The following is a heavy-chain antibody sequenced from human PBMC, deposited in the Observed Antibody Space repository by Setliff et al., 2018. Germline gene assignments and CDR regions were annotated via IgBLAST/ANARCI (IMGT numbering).Heavy chain of an antibody. CDR2: ISGNSVTR. CDR3: AKGTPQDYYSMDV. V-gene: IGHV3-9*03. J-gene: IGHJ6*02. Sequence: SLRLSCVGSGFIFEDYAMHWVRQVPGKGLEWVAGISGNSVTRDYADTVKGRFTISRDNAKNSLYLQMNSLRAEDMALYYCAKGTPQDYYSMDVWGQGTTVTVSS. CDR1: GFIFEDYA.